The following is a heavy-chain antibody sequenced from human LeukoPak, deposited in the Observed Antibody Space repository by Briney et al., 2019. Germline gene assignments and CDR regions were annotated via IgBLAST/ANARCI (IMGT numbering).Heavy chain of an antibody. Sequence: ASVKVSCKASGCPFTNYAYHWVRQAPGQGLEWMGRINPNNGDTNYAQKFPGRVTLTRDTSIGTAYMELSSLRSEDTAVYYCARDVPSYYYGSGSYPNPMDVWGQGTTVTVSS. D-gene: IGHD3-10*01. CDR2: INPNNGDT. V-gene: IGHV1-2*06. CDR3: ARDVPSYYYGSGSYPNPMDV. CDR1: GCPFTNYA. J-gene: IGHJ6*02.